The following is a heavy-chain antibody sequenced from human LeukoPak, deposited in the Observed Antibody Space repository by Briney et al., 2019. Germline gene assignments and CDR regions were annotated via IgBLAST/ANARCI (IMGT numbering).Heavy chain of an antibody. CDR2: ISTNTGNP. D-gene: IGHD4-23*01. Sequence: ASVKVSCKSSGYTFTSYAMNWVRQAPGQGLEWMGWISTNTGNPTYAQGFTGRFVFSLDTSVSTAYLQISGLKTEDSAVYYCATKLPGGPGPYWYFDLWGRGTLVTVSS. J-gene: IGHJ2*01. CDR1: GYTFTSYA. V-gene: IGHV7-4-1*02. CDR3: ATKLPGGPGPYWYFDL.